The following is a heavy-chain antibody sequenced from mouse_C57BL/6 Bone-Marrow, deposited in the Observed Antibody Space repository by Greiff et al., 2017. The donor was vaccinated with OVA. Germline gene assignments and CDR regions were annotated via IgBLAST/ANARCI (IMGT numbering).Heavy chain of an antibody. J-gene: IGHJ4*01. CDR2: ISDGGSYT. Sequence: EVHLVESGGGLVKPGGSLKLSCAASGFTFSSYAMSWVRQTPEKRLEWVATISDGGSYTYYPDNVKGRFTISRDNAKNNLYLQMSHLKSEDTAMYYCARDRHPMDYWGQGTSVTVSS. V-gene: IGHV5-4*01. CDR3: ARDRHPMDY. CDR1: GFTFSSYA.